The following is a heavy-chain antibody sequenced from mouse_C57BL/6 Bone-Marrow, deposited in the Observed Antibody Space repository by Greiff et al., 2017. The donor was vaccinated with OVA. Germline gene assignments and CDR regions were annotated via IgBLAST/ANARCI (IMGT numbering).Heavy chain of an antibody. CDR2: IHPNSGST. CDR1: GYTFTSYW. Sequence: QVQLQQSGAELVKPGASVKLSCKASGYTFTSYWMHWVKQRPGQGLEWIGMIHPNSGSTNYNEKFKSKATLTVDKSSSTAYMQLSSLTSEDSAVYYCARGYYEYDLDYWGQGTTLTVSS. CDR3: ARGYYEYDLDY. V-gene: IGHV1-64*01. J-gene: IGHJ2*01. D-gene: IGHD2-4*01.